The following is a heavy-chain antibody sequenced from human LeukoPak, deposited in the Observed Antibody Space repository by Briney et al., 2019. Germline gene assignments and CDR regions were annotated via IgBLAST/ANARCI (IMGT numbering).Heavy chain of an antibody. D-gene: IGHD2-15*01. Sequence: ASVKVSCKASGYTFTSYGISWVRQAPGQGLEWMGWISAYNGNTNYAQKLQGRVTMTTDTSTSTAYMELRSLRSDDTAVYYCARDPTGDIVVVVAATGFDYWGQGTLVTVSS. CDR3: ARDPTGDIVVVVAATGFDY. CDR1: GYTFTSYG. CDR2: ISAYNGNT. V-gene: IGHV1-18*01. J-gene: IGHJ4*02.